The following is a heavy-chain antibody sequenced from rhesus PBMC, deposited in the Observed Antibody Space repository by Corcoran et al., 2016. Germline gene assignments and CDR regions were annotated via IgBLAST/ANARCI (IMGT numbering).Heavy chain of an antibody. CDR2: IGG. CDR1: GDSIISGYA. CDR3: ASGLNYGAPNFGLDS. Sequence: QVQLKESGPGLVKPSETLSLTCTVSGDSIISGYAWRWCRPPPGQGLEWIGYIGGYYIPSLTSRVTISKDTSKTQFSLNLTSVTAADTAVYYCASGLNYGAPNFGLDSWGQGVVVTVSS. V-gene: IGHV4-127*01. J-gene: IGHJ6*01. D-gene: IGHD1-26*01.